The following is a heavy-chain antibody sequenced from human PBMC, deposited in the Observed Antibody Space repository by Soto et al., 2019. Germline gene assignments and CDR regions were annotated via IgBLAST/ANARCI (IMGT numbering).Heavy chain of an antibody. CDR2: IIPILGIA. D-gene: IGHD3-10*01. J-gene: IGHJ5*02. V-gene: IGHV1-69*04. Sequence: SVKVSCKASGGTFSSYTISWVRQAPGQGLEWMGRIIPILGIANYAQKFQGRVTITADKSTSTAYMKLSSLRSEDTAVYYCARDRVYYGSGSYYPALNWFDPWGQGTLVTVSS. CDR1: GGTFSSYT. CDR3: ARDRVYYGSGSYYPALNWFDP.